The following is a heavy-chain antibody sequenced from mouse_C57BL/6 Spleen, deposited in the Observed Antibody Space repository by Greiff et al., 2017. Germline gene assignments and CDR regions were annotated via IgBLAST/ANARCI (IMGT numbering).Heavy chain of an antibody. CDR2: INPNNGGT. CDR1: GYTFTDYY. D-gene: IGHD4-1*01. J-gene: IGHJ3*01. Sequence: VQLQQSGPELVKPGASVKISCKASGYTFTDYYMNWVKQSHGKSLEWIGYINPNNGGTSYNQKFKGKATLTVDKSSSTAYMELRSLTSEDSAVYYCARGTGDAWFAYWGQGTLVTVSA. CDR3: ARGTGDAWFAY. V-gene: IGHV1-26*01.